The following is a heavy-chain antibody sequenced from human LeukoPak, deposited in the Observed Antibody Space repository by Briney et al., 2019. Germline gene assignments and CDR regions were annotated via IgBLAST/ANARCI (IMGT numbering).Heavy chain of an antibody. CDR1: GFTFSSYA. Sequence: GGSLRLSCAASGFTFSSYAMHWVRQAPGQGLEWMGIINPSGGSTSYAQKFQGRVTMTRDTSTSTVYMELSSLRSEDTAVYYCARSHIPEYYYDSSGYFLFDYWGQGTLVTVSS. D-gene: IGHD3-22*01. CDR2: INPSGGST. V-gene: IGHV1-46*01. CDR3: ARSHIPEYYYDSSGYFLFDY. J-gene: IGHJ4*02.